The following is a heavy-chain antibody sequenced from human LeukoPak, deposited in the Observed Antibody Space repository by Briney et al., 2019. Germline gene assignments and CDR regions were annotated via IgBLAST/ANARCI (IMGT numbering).Heavy chain of an antibody. Sequence: PGGSLRLSCAASGFTFSSYAMSWVRQAPGKGLEWVASIKQDGSVRYYVDSVKGRFTISRDNAKSALYLQMNSLRAEDTAVYYCASHGDYVFDHWGQGSLVTVSS. CDR1: GFTFSSYA. J-gene: IGHJ4*02. CDR2: IKQDGSVR. D-gene: IGHD4-17*01. CDR3: ASHGDYVFDH. V-gene: IGHV3-7*01.